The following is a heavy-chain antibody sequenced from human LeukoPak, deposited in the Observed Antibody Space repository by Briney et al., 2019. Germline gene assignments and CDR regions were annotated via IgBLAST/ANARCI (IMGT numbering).Heavy chain of an antibody. D-gene: IGHD5-12*01. CDR1: GFTFSSYN. V-gene: IGHV3-48*01. Sequence: GGSLRLSCAASGFTFSSYNMNWVRQAPGKGLEWISYISSSRSTIYYADSVKGRFTISRDNAKNSLYLQMSSLRAEDTAVYYCARGPSGYHNTGGQGTLVTVSS. J-gene: IGHJ4*02. CDR2: ISSSRSTI. CDR3: ARGPSGYHNT.